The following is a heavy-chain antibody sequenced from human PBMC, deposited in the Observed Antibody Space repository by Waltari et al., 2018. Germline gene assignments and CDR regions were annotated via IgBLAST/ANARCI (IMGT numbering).Heavy chain of an antibody. CDR1: GFNFAAYA. Sequence: EVQLVESGGGLVQPGRSLRLSCAVSGFNFAAYAMHWVRQAPGKGLEWVSGISWNSYNIGYADSVKGRFTISRDNAKNSLYLQMNSLRPEDTALYYCAKGHSGSYGLKDWGQGTLVTVSS. CDR2: ISWNSYNI. J-gene: IGHJ4*02. CDR3: AKGHSGSYGLKD. V-gene: IGHV3-9*01. D-gene: IGHD1-26*01.